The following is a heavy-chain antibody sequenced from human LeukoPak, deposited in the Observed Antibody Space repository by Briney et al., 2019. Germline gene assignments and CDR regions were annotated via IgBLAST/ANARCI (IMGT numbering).Heavy chain of an antibody. J-gene: IGHJ6*02. CDR1: GFTFSNYA. CDR2: ISATGGST. Sequence: GGSLRLPCAASGFTFSNYAMNWFRQAPGKGLEWVSTISATGGSTYYADSVKGRFTISRDNPKNTLYLQMNSLRAVDTAVYYCARGTMPHGMDVWGQGTTVTVSS. V-gene: IGHV3-23*01. D-gene: IGHD2-2*01. CDR3: ARGTMPHGMDV.